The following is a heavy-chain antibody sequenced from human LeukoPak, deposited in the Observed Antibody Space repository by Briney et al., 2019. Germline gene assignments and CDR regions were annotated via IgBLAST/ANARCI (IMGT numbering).Heavy chain of an antibody. V-gene: IGHV3-33*01. CDR1: GFTFSSYG. Sequence: GRSLRLSCAASGFTFSSYGMHWVRQAPGKGLEWVAVIWYDGSNKYYADSMKGRFTISRDNSKNTLYLQMNSLRAEDTAVYYCARDIVVAGTTPIFDYWGQGTLVTVSS. CDR3: ARDIVVAGTTPIFDY. D-gene: IGHD1-7*01. CDR2: IWYDGSNK. J-gene: IGHJ4*02.